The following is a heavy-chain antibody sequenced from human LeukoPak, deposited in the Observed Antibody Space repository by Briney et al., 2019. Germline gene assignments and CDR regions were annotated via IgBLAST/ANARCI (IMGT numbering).Heavy chain of an antibody. J-gene: IGHJ4*02. V-gene: IGHV3-74*01. D-gene: IGHD2-21*01. CDR2: INSDGGST. CDR1: GFTFSSYW. CDR3: ARRIQGIAPYYFDY. Sequence: QPGGSLRLSCTASGFTFSSYWMHWVRQAPGKGLVWVSRINSDGGSTSYADSVKGRFTISRDNAKNTLYLQMNSLRAEDTAVYYCARRIQGIAPYYFDYWGQGTLVTVSS.